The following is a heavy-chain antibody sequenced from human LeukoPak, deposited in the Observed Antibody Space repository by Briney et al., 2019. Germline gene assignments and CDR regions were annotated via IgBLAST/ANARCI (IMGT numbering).Heavy chain of an antibody. CDR1: GYTFTHYS. Sequence: ASVKVSCKASGYTFTHYSMHWVRQAPGQGLEWMGWINPNSGGRKYAQKFQGRVTMTRDTSISTAYMELSGLGFDDTAVYYCARNGHISAWSYYYYYVDVWGRGTTVTVSS. CDR2: INPNSGGR. J-gene: IGHJ6*03. CDR3: ARNGHISAWSYYYYYVDV. V-gene: IGHV1-2*02. D-gene: IGHD6-19*01.